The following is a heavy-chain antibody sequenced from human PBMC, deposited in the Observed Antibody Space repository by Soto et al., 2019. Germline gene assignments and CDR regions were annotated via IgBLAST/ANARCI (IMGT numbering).Heavy chain of an antibody. V-gene: IGHV1-2*04. Sequence: ASVKVSCKASGYTFTGYYMHWVRQAPGQGLEWMGWINPNSGGTNYAQKFQGWVTMTRDTSISTAYMELSRLRSDDTAVYYCARAEKDYLWGSYPTNDFDYWGQGTLVTVSS. J-gene: IGHJ4*02. CDR2: INPNSGGT. CDR1: GYTFTGYY. D-gene: IGHD3-16*01. CDR3: ARAEKDYLWGSYPTNDFDY.